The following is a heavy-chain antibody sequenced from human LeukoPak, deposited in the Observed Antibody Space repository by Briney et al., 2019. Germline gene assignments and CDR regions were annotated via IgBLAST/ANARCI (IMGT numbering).Heavy chain of an antibody. J-gene: IGHJ4*02. CDR3: ARGPADYNKLKPGDRDGYNYKSKRTPFDY. CDR1: GGSFSGYF. V-gene: IGHV4-34*01. D-gene: IGHD5-24*01. Sequence: SETLSLTCAVYGGSFSGYFWSWIRQPPGKGLEWIGEINRGGSTNYNPSLKSRVTIDTSKNQFSLKLSSVTAADTAVYYCARGPADYNKLKPGDRDGYNYKSKRTPFDYWGQGTLVTVSS. CDR2: INRGGST.